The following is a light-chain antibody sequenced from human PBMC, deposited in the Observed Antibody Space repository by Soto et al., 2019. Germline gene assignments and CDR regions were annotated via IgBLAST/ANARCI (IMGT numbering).Light chain of an antibody. V-gene: IGKV3-15*01. CDR1: QSVSSN. Sequence: EIVMTQSPATLSVSPGERATLSCRASQSVSSNLAWYQQKPGQAPRLLIYGASTRATGIPARCSGSGSGTEFTLTISSLQSEDFAVYYCQQYNNWPRKFGQGTKVEIK. CDR3: QQYNNWPRK. J-gene: IGKJ1*01. CDR2: GAS.